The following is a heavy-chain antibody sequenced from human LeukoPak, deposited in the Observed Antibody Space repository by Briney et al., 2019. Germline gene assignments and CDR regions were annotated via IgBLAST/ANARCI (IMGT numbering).Heavy chain of an antibody. CDR2: IIPIFGTA. J-gene: IGHJ6*03. CDR1: GGTFSSYA. CDR3: ARGGYSSSWSYYYYYYMDV. Sequence: ASVKVPCKASGGTFSSYAISWVRQAPGQGLEWMGGIIPIFGTANYAQKFQGRVTITADESTSTAYMELSSLRSEDTAVYYCARGGYSSSWSYYYYYYMDVWGKGTTVTISS. V-gene: IGHV1-69*01. D-gene: IGHD6-13*01.